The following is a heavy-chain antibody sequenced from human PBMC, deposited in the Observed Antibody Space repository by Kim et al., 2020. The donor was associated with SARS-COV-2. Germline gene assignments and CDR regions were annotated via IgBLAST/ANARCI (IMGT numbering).Heavy chain of an antibody. D-gene: IGHD3-9*01. J-gene: IGHJ4*02. Sequence: ASVKVSCKASGYTFTSYAMHWVRQAPGQRLEWMGWINAGNGNTKYSQKFQGRVTITRDTSASTAYMELSSLRSEDTAVYYCARVLRYFDWLSYNLGYWGQGTLVTVSS. CDR2: INAGNGNT. V-gene: IGHV1-3*01. CDR3: ARVLRYFDWLSYNLGY. CDR1: GYTFTSYA.